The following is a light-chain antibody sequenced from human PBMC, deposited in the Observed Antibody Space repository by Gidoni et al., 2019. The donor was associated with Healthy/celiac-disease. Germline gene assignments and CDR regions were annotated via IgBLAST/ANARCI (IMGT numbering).Light chain of an antibody. CDR2: DAS. CDR3: QQRSNWPPSLT. Sequence: ETVLTQSPATLSLSPGERATLPCRASQSVSSYLAWYQQKPGQAPRLLIYDASDRATGSPARFSGSGSGTDFALTISSLEPEDFAVYYCQQRSNWPPSLTFAGXTKVEIK. V-gene: IGKV3-11*01. J-gene: IGKJ4*01. CDR1: QSVSSY.